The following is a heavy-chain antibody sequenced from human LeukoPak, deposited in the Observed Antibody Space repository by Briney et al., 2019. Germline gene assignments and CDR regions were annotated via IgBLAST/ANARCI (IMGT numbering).Heavy chain of an antibody. J-gene: IGHJ4*02. CDR2: IKQDGSEK. V-gene: IGHV3-7*01. CDR3: ARERYSSSWFDY. Sequence: GGSLRLSCAASGFTFSSYWMSWVRQAPGKGLEWVANIKQDGSEKYYVDSVKGRFTISRDNAKNPLYLQMNSLRAEDTAVYCCARERYSSSWFDYWGQGTLVTVSS. D-gene: IGHD6-13*01. CDR1: GFTFSSYW.